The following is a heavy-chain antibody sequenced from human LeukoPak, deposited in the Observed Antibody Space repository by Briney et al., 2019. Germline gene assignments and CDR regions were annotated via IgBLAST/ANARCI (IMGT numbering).Heavy chain of an antibody. CDR1: GGSFSGYY. D-gene: IGHD3-16*01. CDR3: ARGGKTVFDY. CDR2: IYTSGST. J-gene: IGHJ4*02. Sequence: PSETLSLTCAVYGGSFSGYYWSWIRQPAGKGLEWIGRIYTSGSTNYNPSLKSRVTMSVDTPKNQFSLKLSSVTAADTAVYYCARGGKTVFDYWGQGTLVTVSS. V-gene: IGHV4-59*10.